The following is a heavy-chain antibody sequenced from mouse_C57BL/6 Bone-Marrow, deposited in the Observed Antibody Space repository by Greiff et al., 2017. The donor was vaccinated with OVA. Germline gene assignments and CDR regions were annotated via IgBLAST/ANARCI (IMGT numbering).Heavy chain of an antibody. CDR2: IWSGGST. V-gene: IGHV2-2*01. CDR1: GFSLTSYG. CDR3: ARKASSGYVPFAY. D-gene: IGHD3-2*02. Sequence: VMLVESGPGLVQPSQSLSITCTVSGFSLTSYGVHWVRQSPGKGLEWLGVIWSGGSTDYNAAFISRLSISKDNSKSQVFFKMNSLQADDTAIYYCARKASSGYVPFAYWGQGTLVTVSA. J-gene: IGHJ3*01.